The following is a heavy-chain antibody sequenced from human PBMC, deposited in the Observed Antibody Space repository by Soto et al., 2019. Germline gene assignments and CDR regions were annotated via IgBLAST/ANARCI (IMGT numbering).Heavy chain of an antibody. Sequence: PSETLSLTCAVSGGSISSSNWWSWVRQPPGKGLEWIGEIYHSGSTNYNPSLKSRVTISVDKSKNQFSLKLSSVTAADTAVYYCARDRGGVYSTYRGGGTWFDPWGQGTLVTVSS. CDR1: GGSISSSNW. V-gene: IGHV4-4*02. CDR3: ARDRGGVYSTYRGGGTWFDP. D-gene: IGHD4-4*01. CDR2: IYHSGST. J-gene: IGHJ5*02.